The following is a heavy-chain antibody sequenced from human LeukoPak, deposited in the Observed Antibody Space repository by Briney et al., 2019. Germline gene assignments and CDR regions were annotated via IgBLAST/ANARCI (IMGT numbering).Heavy chain of an antibody. Sequence: PGGALRLSCAASGFTVSSTYMSWVRQAPGKGREWVSLIYTGGNTYYADSVKGRFTLSRDNSKNTVYLQMNSLRVEDTAMYYCATISDLLFYFDSWGQGTLVTVSS. CDR3: ATISDLLFYFDS. CDR1: GFTVSSTY. CDR2: IYTGGNT. J-gene: IGHJ4*02. V-gene: IGHV3-66*01.